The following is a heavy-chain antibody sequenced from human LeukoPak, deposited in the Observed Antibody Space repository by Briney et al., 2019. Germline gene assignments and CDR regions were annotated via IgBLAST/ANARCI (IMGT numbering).Heavy chain of an antibody. Sequence: SETLSLTCTVSGYSISSGYYWGWIRQPPGKGLEWIGSIYHSGSTYYNPSLKSRVTISVDTFKSRFSLKLSSVTAADTAVYYCARVGVRVLMVYAKGWFDPWGQGTLVTVSS. V-gene: IGHV4-38-2*02. CDR2: IYHSGST. CDR3: ARVGVRVLMVYAKGWFDP. J-gene: IGHJ5*02. CDR1: GYSISSGYY. D-gene: IGHD2-8*01.